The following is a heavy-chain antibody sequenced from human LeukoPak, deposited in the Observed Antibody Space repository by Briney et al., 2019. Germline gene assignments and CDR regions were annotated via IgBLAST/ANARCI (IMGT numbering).Heavy chain of an antibody. D-gene: IGHD7-27*01. Sequence: RGGTLRLSCAASGFTFSNYDMTWIRQAPGKGLEWVSVINYSGVSTNYADSVKGRFIISRDNSKNTIYLQMNSLRVEDTAVYYCAKDQNWEGGYWGQGTLVTVSS. CDR1: GFTFSNYD. J-gene: IGHJ4*02. CDR3: AKDQNWEGGY. CDR2: INYSGVST. V-gene: IGHV3-23*01.